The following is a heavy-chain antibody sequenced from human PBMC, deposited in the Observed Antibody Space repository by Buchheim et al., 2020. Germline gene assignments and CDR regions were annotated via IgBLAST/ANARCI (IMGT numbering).Heavy chain of an antibody. D-gene: IGHD3-10*01. Sequence: QVQLVESGGGVVQPGRSLRLSCAASGFSFRSYGMHWVRQAPGKGLEWVAVTSYDGINEYYSDSVKGRFTISRDNSKNTLYLQMNSLRAEDTAVYYCAYGSGRYWGQGTL. CDR2: TSYDGINE. V-gene: IGHV3-30*03. CDR1: GFSFRSYG. CDR3: AYGSGRY. J-gene: IGHJ4*02.